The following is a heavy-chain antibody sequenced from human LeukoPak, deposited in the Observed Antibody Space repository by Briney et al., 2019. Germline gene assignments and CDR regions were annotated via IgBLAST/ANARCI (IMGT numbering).Heavy chain of an antibody. J-gene: IGHJ6*03. CDR3: ARMVRGVKNYYYYYMDV. Sequence: SETLSLTCAVSGGSISSSNWWSWVRQPPGKGLELIGVIYHSGSTNYNPSLKSRVTISVDKSKNQFSLKLSSVTAADTAVYYCARMVRGVKNYYYYYMDVWGKGTTVTVSS. D-gene: IGHD3-10*01. V-gene: IGHV4-4*02. CDR1: GGSISSSNW. CDR2: IYHSGST.